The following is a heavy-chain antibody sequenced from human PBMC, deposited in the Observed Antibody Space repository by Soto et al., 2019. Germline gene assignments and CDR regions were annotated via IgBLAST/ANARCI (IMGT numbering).Heavy chain of an antibody. Sequence: GSLRLSCAASGFTFSSYAMHWVRQAPGKGLEYVSAISSNGGSTYYANSVKGRFTISRDNSKNTLYLQMGSLRAEDMAVYYCARQWLDSYYFDYWGHGTLVTVS. CDR1: GFTFSSYA. CDR3: ARQWLDSYYFDY. CDR2: ISSNGGST. D-gene: IGHD6-19*01. V-gene: IGHV3-64*01. J-gene: IGHJ4*01.